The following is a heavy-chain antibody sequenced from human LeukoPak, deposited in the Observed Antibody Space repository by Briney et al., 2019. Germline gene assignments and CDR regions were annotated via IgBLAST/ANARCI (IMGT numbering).Heavy chain of an antibody. CDR1: GGTFSSYA. CDR2: IIPIFGTA. V-gene: IGHV1-69*13. CDR3: ASPVAVLRFLEWLPIEGYYYYGMDV. Sequence: GASVKVSCKASGGTFSSYAISWARQAPGQGLEWMGGIIPIFGTANYAQKFQGRVTITADESTSTAYMELSSLRSEDTAVYYCASPVAVLRFLEWLPIEGYYYYGMDVWGQGATATVSS. J-gene: IGHJ6*02. D-gene: IGHD3-3*01.